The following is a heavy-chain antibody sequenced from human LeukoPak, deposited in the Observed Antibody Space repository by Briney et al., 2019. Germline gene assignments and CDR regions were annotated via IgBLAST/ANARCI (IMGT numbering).Heavy chain of an antibody. CDR1: GGSISSYY. CDR2: IYTSGST. CDR3: ARGYSYGYRGENWFDP. V-gene: IGHV4-4*09. Sequence: SETLSLTCTVSGGSISSYYWSWIRQPPGKGLEWIGYIYTSGSTNYNPSLKSRVTISVDTSKNQFSLKLSSVTAADTAVYYCARGYSYGYRGENWFDPWGQGTLVTVSS. J-gene: IGHJ5*02. D-gene: IGHD5-18*01.